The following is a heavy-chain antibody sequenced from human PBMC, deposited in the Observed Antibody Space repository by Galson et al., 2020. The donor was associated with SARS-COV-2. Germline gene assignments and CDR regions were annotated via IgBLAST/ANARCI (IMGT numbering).Heavy chain of an antibody. D-gene: IGHD1-26*01. CDR3: AKDSVGTRNFVYYYYYGMDV. CDR1: GFTFSTYV. J-gene: IGHJ6*02. V-gene: IGHV3-30*18. Sequence: GESLKISCAASGFTFSTYVMHWVRQAPGKGLEWVAIISYDGSSKSYADSVKGRFTISRDNSKNMLYLEMKSLRAEDTAVYYCAKDSVGTRNFVYYYYYGMDVWGQGTTVTVSS. CDR2: ISYDGSSK.